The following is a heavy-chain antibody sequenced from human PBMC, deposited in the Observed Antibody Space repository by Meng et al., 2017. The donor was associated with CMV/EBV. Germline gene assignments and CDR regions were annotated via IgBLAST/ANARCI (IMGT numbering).Heavy chain of an antibody. J-gene: IGHJ4*02. D-gene: IGHD2-21*01. V-gene: IGHV3-66*02. CDR1: GFTVSSNY. CDR2: IYSGGST. CDR3: ARDSYCGGDCYSDY. Sequence: GESLRLSCAASGFTVSSNYMSWVRQAPGKGLEWVSVIYSGGSTYYADSVKGRFTISRDNSKNTLYLQMNSLRAEDTAVYYCARDSYCGGDCYSDYWGQGTLVTVSS.